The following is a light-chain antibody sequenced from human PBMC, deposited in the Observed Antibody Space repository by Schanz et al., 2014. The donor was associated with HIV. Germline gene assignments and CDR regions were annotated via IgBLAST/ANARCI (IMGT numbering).Light chain of an antibody. V-gene: IGLV1-44*01. CDR1: SSNIGSNF. Sequence: QSVLTQPPSASGTPGQRVTISCSGSSSNIGSNFVYWYQRLPGMGPKLHIYATYNRPSGVPDRFSGSGSDTSASLAISGLQSEDEADYYCAGWDDSLNVWVFGGGTKVTVL. CDR2: ATY. CDR3: AGWDDSLNVWV. J-gene: IGLJ3*02.